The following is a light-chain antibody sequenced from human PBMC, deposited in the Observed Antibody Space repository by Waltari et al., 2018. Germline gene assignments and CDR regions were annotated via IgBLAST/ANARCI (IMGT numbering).Light chain of an antibody. CDR1: SRDVGGYNY. Sequence: QSALTQPASVSGSPGQSIPISCTGTSRDVGGYNYLSWYQQHPGKAPKVVIFDVSYRPSGVSNRFSASKSGNTASLTISGLQAEDEADYYCTSYTSSHGLVFGTGTKVTVL. CDR3: TSYTSSHGLV. J-gene: IGLJ1*01. V-gene: IGLV2-14*03. CDR2: DVS.